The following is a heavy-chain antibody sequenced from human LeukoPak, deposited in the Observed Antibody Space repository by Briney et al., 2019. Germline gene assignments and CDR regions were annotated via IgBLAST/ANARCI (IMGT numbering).Heavy chain of an antibody. D-gene: IGHD4-17*01. V-gene: IGHV4-59*08. CDR3: ARGDYGDYPDGGWYFDL. Sequence: SETLSLTCTVSGGSISSYYWSWLRQPPGKGLERIGYIYYSGSNNYNPSLTSRVTISVDPSTNQFSLKLSSVTAADTAVYYCARGDYGDYPDGGWYFDLWGRGTLVTVSS. J-gene: IGHJ2*01. CDR2: IYYSGSN. CDR1: GGSISSYY.